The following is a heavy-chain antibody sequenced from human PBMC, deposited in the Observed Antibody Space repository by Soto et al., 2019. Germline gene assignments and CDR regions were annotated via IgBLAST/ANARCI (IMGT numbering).Heavy chain of an antibody. D-gene: IGHD1-7*01. V-gene: IGHV1-2*02. J-gene: IGHJ4*02. Sequence: QVQLVQSGAEVKHPGASMKVSCKASGYTLTGHYMHWVRQAPGQGLEWLGWINPNSGGTNYAQNFQGRVTMTRDTSISTAYMALSRPTSVDTAVYFCARDDGTTSGVDSWGQGTLVIVSS. CDR1: GYTLTGHY. CDR3: ARDDGTTSGVDS. CDR2: INPNSGGT.